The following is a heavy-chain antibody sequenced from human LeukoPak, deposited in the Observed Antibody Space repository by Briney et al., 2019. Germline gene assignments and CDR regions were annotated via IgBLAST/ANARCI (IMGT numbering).Heavy chain of an antibody. J-gene: IGHJ3*02. CDR1: GCTFTGYY. Sequence: ASVKVSCKASGCTFTGYYMHWVRQAPGQGLASMGWINPNSGGTNYAQKFQGRVTMTRDTSISTAYMELSRLRSDDTAVYYCARDPPLYYYDSSGFAFDIWGQGTMVTVSS. CDR3: ARDPPLYYYDSSGFAFDI. CDR2: INPNSGGT. V-gene: IGHV1-2*02. D-gene: IGHD3-22*01.